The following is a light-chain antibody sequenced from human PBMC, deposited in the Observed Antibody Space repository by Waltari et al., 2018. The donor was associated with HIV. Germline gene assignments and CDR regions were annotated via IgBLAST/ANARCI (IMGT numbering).Light chain of an antibody. CDR3: AAWDDRLDGQGV. J-gene: IGLJ3*02. Sequence: QSVLTQPPSASGTPGQRVTISCSGTRSNIGTYTVNCYQIIPGTAPKLHIYNDNRRPSGVPDRVSGSRSGTSASLAISRLQSEDEADYYCAAWDDRLDGQGVFGGGTTLTVL. CDR1: RSNIGTYT. CDR2: NDN. V-gene: IGLV1-44*01.